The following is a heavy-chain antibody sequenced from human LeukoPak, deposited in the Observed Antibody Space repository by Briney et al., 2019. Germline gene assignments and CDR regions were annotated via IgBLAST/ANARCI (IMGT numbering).Heavy chain of an antibody. CDR1: GGSLSSYY. Sequence: KTSETLSLTCTVSGGSLSSYYWSWIRQPPGKGLEWIGYIYYSGSTNYNPSLTSRVTISVDTSKNQFSLNLNSVTAADTAVYYCARTTVTTFNYWGQGTLVTVSS. CDR2: IYYSGST. J-gene: IGHJ4*02. CDR3: ARTTVTTFNY. D-gene: IGHD4-17*01. V-gene: IGHV4-59*01.